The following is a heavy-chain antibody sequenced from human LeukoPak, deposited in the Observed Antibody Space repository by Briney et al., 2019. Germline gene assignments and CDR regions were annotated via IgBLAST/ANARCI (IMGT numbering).Heavy chain of an antibody. J-gene: IGHJ4*02. CDR2: ISGSGGST. V-gene: IGHV3-23*01. CDR3: AKSDSSGYYPLGY. CDR1: GFTFSSYA. Sequence: GGSLRLSCAASGFTFSSYAMSWVRQAPGKGLEWVSAISGSGGSTYDADSVKGRFTISRDNSKNTLYLQMNSLRAEDTAVYYCAKSDSSGYYPLGYWGQGTLVTVSS. D-gene: IGHD3-22*01.